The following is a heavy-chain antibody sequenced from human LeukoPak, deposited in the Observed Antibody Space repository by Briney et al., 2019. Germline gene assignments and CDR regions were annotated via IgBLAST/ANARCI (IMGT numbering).Heavy chain of an antibody. J-gene: IGHJ5*02. D-gene: IGHD3-10*01. V-gene: IGHV3-30*02. CDR3: AKGRSRTMVRGNNWFDP. CDR1: GFIFSNYA. Sequence: PGGSLRLSCAASGFIFSNYAMQWVRQAPGMGLEWVAFIRYDGGNTYYADSVKGRFTISRDNSKNTMYLQMNSLNAEDTAVYYCAKGRSRTMVRGNNWFDPWGQGTLVTVSS. CDR2: IRYDGGNT.